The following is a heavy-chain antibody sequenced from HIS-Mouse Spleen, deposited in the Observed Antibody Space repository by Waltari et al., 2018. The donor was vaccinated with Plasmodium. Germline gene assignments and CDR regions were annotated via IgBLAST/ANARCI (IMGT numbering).Heavy chain of an antibody. Sequence: EVQLVESGGGLVQPGGSLRLSCAASGFTFSSSGMHWVRQAPGKGLVWVSRINSDVSSTSYADSVKGRFTISRDNAKNTLYLQMNSLRAEDTAVYYCARGRTSGWFDYWGQGTLVTVSS. D-gene: IGHD6-19*01. J-gene: IGHJ4*02. CDR3: ARGRTSGWFDY. CDR2: INSDVSST. V-gene: IGHV3-74*01. CDR1: GFTFSSSG.